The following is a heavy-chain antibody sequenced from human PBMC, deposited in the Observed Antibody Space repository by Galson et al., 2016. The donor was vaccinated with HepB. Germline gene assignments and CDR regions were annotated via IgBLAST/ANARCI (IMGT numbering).Heavy chain of an antibody. D-gene: IGHD6-19*01. V-gene: IGHV3-49*04. CDR2: IRSKAYGGTT. J-gene: IGHJ4*02. CDR1: GFIFGDYA. Sequence: SLRLSCAASGFIFGDYAMSWVRQAPGKGLEWVGFIRSKAYGGTTEYAASVKGRFTISRDDSNSIAYLQMNSLKTEDTAVYYCTSAMYSSGWYRDDFWGQGTLVTVSS. CDR3: TSAMYSSGWYRDDF.